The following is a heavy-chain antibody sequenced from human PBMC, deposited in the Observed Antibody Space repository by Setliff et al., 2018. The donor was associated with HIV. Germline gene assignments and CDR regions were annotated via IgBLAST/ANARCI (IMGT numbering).Heavy chain of an antibody. V-gene: IGHV4-39*07. CDR2: IYYSGST. CDR3: ARTASYSGSYYERAFDI. J-gene: IGHJ3*02. CDR1: GGSISSSSYY. D-gene: IGHD1-26*01. Sequence: PSETLSLTCSVSGGSISSSSYYWGWIRQPPGKGLEWIGSIYYSGSTVYNPSFKSRVTISLDTSKNQFSLKVNSVSAADTAVHYCARTASYSGSYYERAFDIWGQGTMVTVSS.